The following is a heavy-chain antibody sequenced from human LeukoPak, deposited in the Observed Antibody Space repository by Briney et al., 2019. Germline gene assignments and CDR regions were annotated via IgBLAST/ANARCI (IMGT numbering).Heavy chain of an antibody. CDR1: GDSISSNHW. V-gene: IGHV4-4*02. D-gene: IGHD4-11*01. J-gene: IGHJ3*02. Sequence: SGTLSLTCAVSGDSISSNHWWSWVRQPPGKGLEWIGEVSHSGSTSYNPSLKSRVTLSVDKSKNQFSLKLSSVTAADTAVYYCARYSSSVDAFDIWGQGTMVTVSS. CDR3: ARYSSSVDAFDI. CDR2: VSHSGST.